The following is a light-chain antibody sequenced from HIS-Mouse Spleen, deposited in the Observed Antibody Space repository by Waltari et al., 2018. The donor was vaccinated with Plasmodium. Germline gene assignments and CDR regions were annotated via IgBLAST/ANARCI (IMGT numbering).Light chain of an antibody. Sequence: SYELTQPPSVSVSPGQTARITCSGDALPKQYAYWYPQKPGQAPVLGIYKDGERPSGSPERFSGSSSGKTVTLTISGVQAEDEADYYCQSADSSGTPNWVFGGGTKLTVL. CDR3: QSADSSGTPNWV. CDR2: KDG. CDR1: ALPKQY. V-gene: IGLV3-25*03. J-gene: IGLJ3*02.